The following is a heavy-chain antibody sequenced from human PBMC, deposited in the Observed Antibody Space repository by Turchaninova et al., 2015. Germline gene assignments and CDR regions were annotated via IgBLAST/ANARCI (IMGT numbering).Heavy chain of an antibody. CDR3: ARTSSGDYSRYYYYMDV. V-gene: IGHV4-31*02. Sequence: RWIRQHPGKGLEWIGYIYYSGSTYYNPFIKSRVTISVDTSKNQFSLKLSSVTAADTAVYYCARTSSGDYSRYYYYMDVWGKGTTVTVSS. CDR2: IYYSGST. J-gene: IGHJ6*03. D-gene: IGHD4-17*01.